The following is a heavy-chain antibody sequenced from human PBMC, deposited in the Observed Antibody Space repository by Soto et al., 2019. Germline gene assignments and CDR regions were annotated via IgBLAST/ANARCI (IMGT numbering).Heavy chain of an antibody. V-gene: IGHV1-69*06. CDR2: IIPIFGTA. CDR1: GGTFSSYA. J-gene: IGHJ6*02. D-gene: IGHD6-19*01. CDR3: ARVAGPYYYYGMDV. Sequence: ASVKVSCKASGGTFSSYAISWVRQAPGQGLEWMGGIIPIFGTANYAQKSQGRVTITADKSTSTAYMELSSLRSEDTAVYYCARVAGPYYYYGMDVWGQGTTVTVSS.